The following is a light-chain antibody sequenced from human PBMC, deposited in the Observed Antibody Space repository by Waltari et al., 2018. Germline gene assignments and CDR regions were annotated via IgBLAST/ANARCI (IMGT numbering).Light chain of an antibody. CDR1: QSVNWC. CDR2: DTS. Sequence: EIVLLQSPANVSLSTGERATLSWRASQSVNWCLACDQQRPGQAPRLLIFDTSNRATDIPARFSDRGSETHSTPTISRLEPDHSAVYYWQQRRNLPLPFGAGTTVESK. V-gene: IGKV3-11*01. CDR3: QQRRNLPLP. J-gene: IGKJ4*01.